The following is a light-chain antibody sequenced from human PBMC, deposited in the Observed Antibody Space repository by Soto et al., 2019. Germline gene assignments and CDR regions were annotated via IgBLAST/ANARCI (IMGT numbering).Light chain of an antibody. CDR1: SSDVGGYNY. CDR3: SSYTSSSTPRV. J-gene: IGLJ1*01. V-gene: IGLV2-14*01. CDR2: DVS. Sequence: QSVLTQPASVSGSPGQSITISCTGTSSDVGGYNYVSWYQQHPGKAPKLMIYDVSNRPSGVSNRFSGSESGNTASLTISGLQAEDEADYYCSSYTSSSTPRVFGTGTKVTV.